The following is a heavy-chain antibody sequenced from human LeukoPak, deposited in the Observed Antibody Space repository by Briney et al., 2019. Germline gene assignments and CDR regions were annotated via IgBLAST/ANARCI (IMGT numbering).Heavy chain of an antibody. CDR3: ARSDYFHN. J-gene: IGHJ3*01. D-gene: IGHD3-10*01. CDR1: GFTFSSYG. CDR2: SKYDGSTK. V-gene: IGHV3-74*01. Sequence: PGRSLRLSCAASGFTFSSYGMHWVRQAPGKGLMWVSQSKYDGSTKSYAASVRGRFTISRDNAKNTLYLHMDSLRAEDTAVYYCARSDYFHNWGQGTMVVVSA.